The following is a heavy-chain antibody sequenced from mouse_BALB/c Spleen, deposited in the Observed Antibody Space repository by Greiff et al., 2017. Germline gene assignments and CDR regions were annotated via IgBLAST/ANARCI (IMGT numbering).Heavy chain of an antibody. V-gene: IGHV5-6*01. J-gene: IGHJ4*01. CDR2: ISSGGSYT. CDR1: GFTFSSYG. CDR3: ARQGLRNAMDY. Sequence: EVKLLESGGDLVKPGGSLKLSCAASGFTFSSYGMSWVRQTPDKRLEWVATISSGGSYTYYPDSVKGRFTISRDNAKNTLYLQMSSLKSEDTAMYYCARQGLRNAMDYWGQGTSVTVSS. D-gene: IGHD1-1*01.